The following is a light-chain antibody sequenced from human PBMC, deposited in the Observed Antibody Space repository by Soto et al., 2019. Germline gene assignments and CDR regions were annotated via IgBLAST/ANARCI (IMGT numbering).Light chain of an antibody. CDR2: EIS. Sequence: QSALTQPASVSGSPGQSITISCTGTSSDVGGFNFVSWYLQHPGKVPRLIIYEISSRPSGVSHRFSGSRSGNTASLTISGLQAEDEADYYCSSYTSGSTDVFGSGTKVTVL. CDR1: SSDVGGFNF. CDR3: SSYTSGSTDV. J-gene: IGLJ1*01. V-gene: IGLV2-14*01.